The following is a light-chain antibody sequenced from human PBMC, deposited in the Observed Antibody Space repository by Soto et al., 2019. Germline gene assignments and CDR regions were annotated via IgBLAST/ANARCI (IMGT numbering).Light chain of an antibody. CDR2: DAS. V-gene: IGKV1D-8*02. CDR3: QHYSTVWS. Sequence: ASWMTQSPSLLSSATGDRVTISCLMSQGISWLAWYQQKPGKAPKLLIYDASSLESGVPSRFSGSGSGTEFTLTISSLQPEDFATYCCQHYSTVWSFGQGTKVDIK. J-gene: IGKJ1*01. CDR1: QGISW.